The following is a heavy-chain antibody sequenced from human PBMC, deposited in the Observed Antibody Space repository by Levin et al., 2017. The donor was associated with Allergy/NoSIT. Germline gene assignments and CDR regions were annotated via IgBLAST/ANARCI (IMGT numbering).Heavy chain of an antibody. D-gene: IGHD1-26*01. J-gene: IGHJ4*02. CDR1: GGTFSSYA. CDR2: IIPIFGTA. V-gene: IGHV1-69*13. CDR3: ARDGVGATGSPFDY. Sequence: SVKVSCKASGGTFSSYAISWVRQAPGQGLEWMGGIIPIFGTANYAQKFQGRVTITADESTSTAYMELSSLRSEDTAVYYCARDGVGATGSPFDYWGQGTLVTVSS.